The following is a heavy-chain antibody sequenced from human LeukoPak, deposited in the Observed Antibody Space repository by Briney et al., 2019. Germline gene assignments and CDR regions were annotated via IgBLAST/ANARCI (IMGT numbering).Heavy chain of an antibody. CDR1: GFTFSSYG. V-gene: IGHV3-30*18. J-gene: IGHJ6*03. CDR3: AKEAGSGSYSAYYYYYMDV. Sequence: GGSLRFSCAASGFTFSSYGMHWVRQAPGKGLEWVAVISYDGSNKYYADSVKGRFTISRDNSKNTLYLQMNSLRAEDTAVYYCAKEAGSGSYSAYYYYYMDVWGKGTTVTVSS. D-gene: IGHD3-10*01. CDR2: ISYDGSNK.